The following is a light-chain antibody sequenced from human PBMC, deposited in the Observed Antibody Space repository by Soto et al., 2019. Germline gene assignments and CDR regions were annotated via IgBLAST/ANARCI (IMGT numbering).Light chain of an antibody. CDR2: AVP. CDR3: QQTYSAPPL. J-gene: IGKJ1*01. CDR1: QSIGTN. Sequence: GDRVTITCRASQSIGTNLNWYQQRPGKAPKLLIYAVPSLQSGVSSRFSGSGSGTDFTLSINSLQREDFATYYCQQTYSAPPLFGQGTKVDIK. V-gene: IGKV1-39*01.